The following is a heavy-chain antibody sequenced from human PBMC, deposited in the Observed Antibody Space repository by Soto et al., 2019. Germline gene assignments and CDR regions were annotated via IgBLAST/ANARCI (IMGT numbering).Heavy chain of an antibody. Sequence: SEPLSLTCTVSGGSISSFYWSWIRQPPGKRLEWIGYTHHSGYTDYNPSLKSRVSTSVDKSKNQFSLELRSVTAADTAVYYCARRLCSGGSCYSTSNDYFEIWGQGTLVTVSS. V-gene: IGHV4-59*08. CDR3: ARRLCSGGSCYSTSNDYFEI. CDR2: THHSGYT. J-gene: IGHJ3*02. D-gene: IGHD2-15*01. CDR1: GGSISSFY.